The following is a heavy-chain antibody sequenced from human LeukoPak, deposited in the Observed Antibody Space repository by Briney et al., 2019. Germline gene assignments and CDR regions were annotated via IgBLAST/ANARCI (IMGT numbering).Heavy chain of an antibody. CDR1: GGSFSGYY. D-gene: IGHD3-10*01. J-gene: IGHJ4*02. V-gene: IGHV4-34*01. Sequence: RSETLSLTCAVYGGSFSGYYWSWIRQPPGKGLEWIGEINHSGSTNYNPSLKSRVTISVDTSKNQFSLKLSSVTAADTAVHYCASHGGRGYYGSGSYYRRNDHFDYWGQGTLVTVSS. CDR3: ASHGGRGYYGSGSYYRRNDHFDY. CDR2: INHSGST.